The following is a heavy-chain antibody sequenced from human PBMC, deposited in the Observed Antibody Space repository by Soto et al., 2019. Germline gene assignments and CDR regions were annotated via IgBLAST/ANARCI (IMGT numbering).Heavy chain of an antibody. V-gene: IGHV3-30*15. CDR1: GFTFTSYA. Sequence: QVQLVESGGSVVQPGRSLRLSYEAYGFTFTSYAMHWVRQAPGKGLEWVAVISYDGINEYYADSVKGRFTISRDNSKNTLFLQMSSLRVEDTAVYYCARDRLRLGELSLIGYFDYWGQGTLVTVSS. J-gene: IGHJ4*02. D-gene: IGHD3-16*02. CDR2: ISYDGINE. CDR3: ARDRLRLGELSLIGYFDY.